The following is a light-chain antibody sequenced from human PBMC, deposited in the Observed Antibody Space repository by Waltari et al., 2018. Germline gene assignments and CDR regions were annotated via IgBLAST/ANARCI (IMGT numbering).Light chain of an antibody. V-gene: IGKV3-20*01. CDR2: GAS. CDR1: QSITNN. J-gene: IGKJ1*01. CDR3: QHYYNSPRT. Sequence: EIVLTQSPGTLSLSPGERASLPCRASQSITNNLVWFQQKPGQAPRLLIYGASRRATGIPDRFSGSGSGTDFTLTISRLEPEDFAVYYCQHYYNSPRTFGQGTKVEI.